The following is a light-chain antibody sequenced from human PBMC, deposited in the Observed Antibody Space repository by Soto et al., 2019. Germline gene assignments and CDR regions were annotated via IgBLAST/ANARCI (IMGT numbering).Light chain of an antibody. J-gene: IGLJ1*01. CDR2: KAS. CDR1: SSDVGGYNY. CDR3: SQYAGRKIWKF. V-gene: IGLV2-8*01. Sequence: QSALTQPPSASGSPGQSVTISCTGTSSDVGGYNYVSWYQQHPGKPPKLMINKASKRPSGVPDRFSGSKSANTASLTASGFQAEEEAVYYCSQYAGRKIWKFFESGTRVTAL.